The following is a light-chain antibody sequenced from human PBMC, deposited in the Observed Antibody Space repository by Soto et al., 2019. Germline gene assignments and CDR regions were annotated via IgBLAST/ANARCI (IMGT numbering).Light chain of an antibody. V-gene: IGKV3-20*01. CDR2: GTS. CDR1: QSVSSSA. J-gene: IGKJ1*01. Sequence: EIVLTQSPGTLALSPGERATLSCRASQSVSSSALAWYQQTPGQAPRLLIYGTSNRATGIPDRFTGSGSGTDFTLTISRLEPEDFAVYYCHQYTRSPPWTFGQGTKVEIK. CDR3: HQYTRSPPWT.